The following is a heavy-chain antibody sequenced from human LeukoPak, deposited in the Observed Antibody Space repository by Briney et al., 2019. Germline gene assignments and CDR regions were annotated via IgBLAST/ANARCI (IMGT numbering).Heavy chain of an antibody. CDR3: ARVNGWNYYWFDP. CDR1: GFTFSSNW. J-gene: IGHJ5*02. D-gene: IGHD1-7*01. Sequence: GGSLRRYCAASGFTFSSNWMSWLRQAPGNGLKWVANIKQDGSEKYYVVSVKGRFTISRDNAKNSLYLQMNSLRAEDTAVYYCARVNGWNYYWFDPWGQGTLVTVSS. V-gene: IGHV3-7*01. CDR2: IKQDGSEK.